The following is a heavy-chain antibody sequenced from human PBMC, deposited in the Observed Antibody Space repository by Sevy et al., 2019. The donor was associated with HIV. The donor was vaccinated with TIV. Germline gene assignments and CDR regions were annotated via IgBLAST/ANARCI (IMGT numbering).Heavy chain of an antibody. Sequence: GGSLRLSCAASGFTFSSYAMHWVRQAPGKGLEGVAVISYDGSNKYYADSVKGRFTISRDNSKNTLYLQMNSLRAEDTAVYYCASANLPATLDYWGQGTLVTVSS. CDR1: GFTFSSYA. CDR2: ISYDGSNK. V-gene: IGHV3-30-3*01. D-gene: IGHD2-2*01. CDR3: ASANLPATLDY. J-gene: IGHJ4*02.